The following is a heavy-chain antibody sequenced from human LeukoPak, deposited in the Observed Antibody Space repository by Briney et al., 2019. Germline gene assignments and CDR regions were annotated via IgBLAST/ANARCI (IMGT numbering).Heavy chain of an antibody. V-gene: IGHV3-9*01. Sequence: PGGSLRLSCAASGFTFDDYAMHWVRQAPGKGLEWVSGISWNSGSIGYADSVKGRLTISRDNAKNSLYLQMNSLGAADTAVYYCARDPRYRYQYQSDDGGFSLDYWGQGTLVTVSS. J-gene: IGHJ4*02. CDR2: ISWNSGSI. D-gene: IGHD1-14*01. CDR3: ARDPRYRYQYQSDDGGFSLDY. CDR1: GFTFDDYA.